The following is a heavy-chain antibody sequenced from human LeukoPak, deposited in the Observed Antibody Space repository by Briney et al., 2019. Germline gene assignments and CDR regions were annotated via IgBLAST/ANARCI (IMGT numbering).Heavy chain of an antibody. CDR1: GYTFTGYY. J-gene: IGHJ4*02. CDR3: ASEAVDTAMAIDY. V-gene: IGHV1-2*02. D-gene: IGHD5-18*01. CDR2: INPNSGGT. Sequence: ASVKVSCKASGYTFTGYYMHWVRQAPGQGLEWMGWINPNSGGTNYAQKFQGRVTMTRDTSISTAYMELSRLRSDDTAAYYCASEAVDTAMAIDYWGQGTLVTVSS.